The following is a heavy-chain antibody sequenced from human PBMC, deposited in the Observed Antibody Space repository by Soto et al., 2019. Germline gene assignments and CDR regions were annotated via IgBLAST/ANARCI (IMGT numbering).Heavy chain of an antibody. CDR3: ARNYYDILTGYSAYYYYMDV. D-gene: IGHD3-9*01. Sequence: GGSLRLSCAASGFTFSSYAMSWVRQAPGKGLEWVSAISGSGGSTYYADSVKGRFTISRDNSKNTLYLQMNSLRAEDTAVYYCARNYYDILTGYSAYYYYMDVWGKGTTVTVSS. V-gene: IGHV3-23*01. J-gene: IGHJ6*03. CDR1: GFTFSSYA. CDR2: ISGSGGST.